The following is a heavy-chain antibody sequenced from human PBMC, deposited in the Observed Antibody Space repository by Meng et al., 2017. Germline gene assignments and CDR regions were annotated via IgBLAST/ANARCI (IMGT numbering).Heavy chain of an antibody. D-gene: IGHD4-17*01. J-gene: IGHJ4*02. CDR3: TRGGDYGDYLDW. V-gene: IGHV1-2*06. CDR1: GYTFTDHD. CDR2: IHPKSGDT. Sequence: QVQFVQSGAEVKSPGASVRVSCEAYGYTFTDHDLHWVRQAPGQGPEWMGRIHPKSGDTDYAQKFRGKVTMTRDTSIRTAYMELIRLISDDTAVYYCTRGGDYGDYLDWWGQGTLVTVSS.